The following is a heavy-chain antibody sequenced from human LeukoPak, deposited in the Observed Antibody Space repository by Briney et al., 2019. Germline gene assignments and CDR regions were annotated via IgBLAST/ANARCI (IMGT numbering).Heavy chain of an antibody. V-gene: IGHV4-39*01. J-gene: IGHJ4*02. CDR3: ARNYYESSGYYPWNFDY. CDR2: IYYSGST. CDR1: GGSISSSSYW. D-gene: IGHD3-22*01. Sequence: PSETLSLTCTVSGGSISSSSYWWGWIRQPPGKGLEWIVNIYYSGSTHYNPSLKSRVTISIEKSKNQFSLKLSSVTAADTAVYYCARNYYESSGYYPWNFDYWGQGTLVTVSS.